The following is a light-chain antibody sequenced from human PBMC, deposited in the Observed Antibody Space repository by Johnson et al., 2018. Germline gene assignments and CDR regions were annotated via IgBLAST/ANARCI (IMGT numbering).Light chain of an antibody. CDR2: ENN. Sequence: QSVLTQPPSVSAAPGQKVTISCSGSSSNIGNNYVSWYQQLPGTAPKLLIYENNKRPSGIPDRFSGSKSGTSATLGLTGLQTADEADYYCGTWDSSLSAGNVFGTVTKVTVL. V-gene: IGLV1-51*02. CDR1: SSNIGNNY. CDR3: GTWDSSLSAGNV. J-gene: IGLJ1*01.